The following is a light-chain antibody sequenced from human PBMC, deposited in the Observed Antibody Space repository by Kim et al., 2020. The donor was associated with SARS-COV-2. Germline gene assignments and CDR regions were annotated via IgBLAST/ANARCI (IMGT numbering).Light chain of an antibody. J-gene: IGKJ2*01. V-gene: IGKV1-39*01. CDR3: QQSYSTPRT. CDR1: QSITKY. CDR2: AAS. Sequence: SASVGDRVTITCRASQSITKYLNWYQLKPGKAPKLLIYAASSLQSGVPSRFSGSGSGTDFTLTISSLQPEDFAIYYCQQSYSTPRTFGQGTELEI.